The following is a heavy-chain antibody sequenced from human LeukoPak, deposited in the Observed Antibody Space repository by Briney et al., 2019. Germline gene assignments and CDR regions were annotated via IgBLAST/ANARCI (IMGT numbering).Heavy chain of an antibody. J-gene: IGHJ6*03. CDR2: IYYSGST. CDR3: ARGGYSYGSYYYYYYYMDV. Sequence: SETLSLTCTVSGGSISSSSYYWGWIRQPPGKGLEWIGSIYYSGSTYYNPSLKSRVTISVDTSKNQFSLKLSSVTAADTAVYYCARGGYSYGSYYYYYYYMDVWGKGTTVTVSS. CDR1: GGSISSSSYY. V-gene: IGHV4-39*01. D-gene: IGHD5-18*01.